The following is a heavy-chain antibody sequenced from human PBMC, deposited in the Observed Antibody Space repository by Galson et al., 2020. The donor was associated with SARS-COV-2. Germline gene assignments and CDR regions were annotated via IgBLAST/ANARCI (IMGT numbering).Heavy chain of an antibody. J-gene: IGHJ6*02. CDR3: ARNVHCDTTSCSAFDV. CDR2: IDSHGNGK. CDR1: GFIFSDFW. D-gene: IGHD2-21*01. V-gene: IGHV3-7*03. Sequence: TGGSLRLSCAASGFIFSDFWMSWVRQTPEKGLEWVANIDSHGNGKFYIDSVEGRFSISRDNAKNLLWLEMTGLSPEDSALYYCARNVHCDTTSCSAFDVWGRGTPVKVSS.